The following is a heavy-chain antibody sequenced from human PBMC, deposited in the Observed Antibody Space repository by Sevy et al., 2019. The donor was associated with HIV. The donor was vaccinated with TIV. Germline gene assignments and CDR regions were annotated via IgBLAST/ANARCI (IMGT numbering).Heavy chain of an antibody. CDR2: ISAYNGNT. CDR1: GYTFTSYG. V-gene: IGHV1-18*01. Sequence: ASVKVSCKASGYTFTSYGISWVRQAPGQWLEWMGWISAYNGNTNYAQKLQGRVTMTTDTSTSTAYMELRSLRSDDTAVYYCARDIIAVAGNEDFFDYWGQGTLVTVSS. J-gene: IGHJ4*02. D-gene: IGHD6-19*01. CDR3: ARDIIAVAGNEDFFDY.